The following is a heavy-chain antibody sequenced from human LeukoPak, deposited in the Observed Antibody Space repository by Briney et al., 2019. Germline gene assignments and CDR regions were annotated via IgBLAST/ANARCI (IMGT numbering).Heavy chain of an antibody. J-gene: IGHJ4*02. CDR1: GFTFSSYW. CDR3: ARDHRAAAGTMGY. CDR2: IKQDGSEK. D-gene: IGHD6-13*01. Sequence: GGSLRLSCAASGFTFSSYWMSWVRQAPGKGLEWVANIKQDGSEKYYVDSVKGRFTISRDNAKNSLYLRMNSLRAEDTAVYYCARDHRAAAGTMGYWGQGTLVTVSS. V-gene: IGHV3-7*01.